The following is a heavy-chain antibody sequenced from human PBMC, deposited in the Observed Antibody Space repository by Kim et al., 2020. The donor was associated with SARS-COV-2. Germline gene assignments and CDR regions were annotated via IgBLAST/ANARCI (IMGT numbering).Heavy chain of an antibody. D-gene: IGHD3-3*01. CDR2: IIPTDGTT. J-gene: IGHJ6*02. CDR1: GGSFSSDA. CDR3: ARSLYDLRMAGYYYYAFDV. Sequence: SVKVSCKASGGSFSSDAISWVRQAPGQGLEWMGGIIPTDGTTNYAQRFQGRVTITADESTSTVYMDVGSLRSEDTAVYYCARSLYDLRMAGYYYYAFDVWGQGTTVTVSS. V-gene: IGHV1-69*13.